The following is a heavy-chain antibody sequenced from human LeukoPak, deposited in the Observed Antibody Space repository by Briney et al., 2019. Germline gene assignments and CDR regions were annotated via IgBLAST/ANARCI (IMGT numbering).Heavy chain of an antibody. CDR3: AREPNGRYCSGGSCYSDYYYMDV. CDR2: IYYSGST. V-gene: IGHV4-31*03. J-gene: IGHJ6*03. D-gene: IGHD2-15*01. CDR1: GGSISSGGYY. Sequence: SETLSLTCTVSGGSISSGGYYWSWIRQHPGKGLEGIGYIYYSGSTYYNPSLKSRVTISVDTSKNQFSLKLSSVTAADTAVYYCAREPNGRYCSGGSCYSDYYYMDVWGKGTTVTAS.